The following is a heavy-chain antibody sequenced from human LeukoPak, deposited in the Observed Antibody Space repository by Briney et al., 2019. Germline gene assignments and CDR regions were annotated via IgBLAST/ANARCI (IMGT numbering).Heavy chain of an antibody. D-gene: IGHD6-19*01. V-gene: IGHV1-69*05. J-gene: IGHJ4*02. CDR1: GGTFSSYA. Sequence: SVKVSCKASGGTFSSYAISWVRQAPGQGLEWMGRIIPIFGTANYAQKFQGRVTITTDESTSTAYMELSSLRSEDTAVYYCARGTDGIAVAGPRDLFDYWGQGTLVTVSS. CDR3: ARGTDGIAVAGPRDLFDY. CDR2: IIPIFGTA.